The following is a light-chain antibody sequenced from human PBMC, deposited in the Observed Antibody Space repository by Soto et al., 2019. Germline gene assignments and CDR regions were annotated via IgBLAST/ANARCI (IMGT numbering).Light chain of an antibody. CDR3: QQYYTNALT. CDR2: WAS. J-gene: IGKJ4*01. CDR1: QSVLYSSNNKNY. Sequence: DIVMTQSQDSLAVSLGERATINCKSSQSVLYSSNNKNYLAWYQQKPGQPPKLLMYWASTRESGVPDRFSGSGSGTDFTLTISSLQAEDVAVYYCQQYYTNALTFGGGTKVGVK. V-gene: IGKV4-1*01.